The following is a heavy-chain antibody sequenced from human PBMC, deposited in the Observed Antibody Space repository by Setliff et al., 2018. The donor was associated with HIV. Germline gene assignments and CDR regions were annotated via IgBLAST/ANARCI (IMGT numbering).Heavy chain of an antibody. V-gene: IGHV1-69*06. D-gene: IGHD4-17*01. J-gene: IGHJ3*02. CDR1: GCTFSSYS. Sequence: SVQVSCKASGCTFSSYSISWVRQAPGQGLEWMARIIPAFGTPNYAQNFQGRVTITADKSTNTAYMELSSLRSEDTAVYFCARVHDYGDFLDAFDIWGQGTMVTVSS. CDR2: IIPAFGTP. CDR3: ARVHDYGDFLDAFDI.